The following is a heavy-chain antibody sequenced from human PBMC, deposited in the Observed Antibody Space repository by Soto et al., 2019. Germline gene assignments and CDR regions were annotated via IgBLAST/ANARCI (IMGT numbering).Heavy chain of an antibody. V-gene: IGHV1-3*01. Sequence: QAPLEQSGPEVRKPGASVKLSCKASGYMFGTYALHWVRQAPGQSLEWMGWIDEANGKTRYSQRFQGRITITRDTSTTTAYMDLSDVRSEDTAVYYCARAPFRGVVLGGMDIWGQGTTVTVSS. CDR2: IDEANGKT. CDR3: ARAPFRGVVLGGMDI. J-gene: IGHJ6*02. D-gene: IGHD3-16*01. CDR1: GYMFGTYA.